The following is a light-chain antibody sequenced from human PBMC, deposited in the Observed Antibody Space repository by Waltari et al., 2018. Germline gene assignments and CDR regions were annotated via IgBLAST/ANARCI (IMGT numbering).Light chain of an antibody. Sequence: LTQPASVSVSPGQTASITCSGDKLGDKYTSWYQQRPGQSPVPVIHQDTKRPAGLPARFSGSNSGNTATLPISGTQTMDEADYYCQAWDSSTAVFGGGTKVTVL. J-gene: IGLJ2*01. V-gene: IGLV3-1*01. CDR3: QAWDSSTAV. CDR1: KLGDKY. CDR2: QDT.